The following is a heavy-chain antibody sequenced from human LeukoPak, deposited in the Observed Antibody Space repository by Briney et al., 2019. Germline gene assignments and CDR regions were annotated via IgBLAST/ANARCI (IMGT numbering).Heavy chain of an antibody. V-gene: IGHV4-59*01. CDR3: ARGFYSPHH. D-gene: IGHD4-11*01. CDR2: IYYSGST. Sequence: SETLSLTCTVSGGSISSDYWSWIRQSPGKGLEWIGYIYYSGSTYYNPSLKSRVTISVDTSKKQFSLKLTSVTAADTAVYYCARGFYSPHHWGQGTLVTVSS. J-gene: IGHJ5*02. CDR1: GGSISSDY.